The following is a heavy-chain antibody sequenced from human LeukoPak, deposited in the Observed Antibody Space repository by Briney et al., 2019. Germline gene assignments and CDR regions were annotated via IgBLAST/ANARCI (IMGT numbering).Heavy chain of an antibody. CDR2: ISSDGNNK. Sequence: GGSQRLSCEASGFTFSSNNIHWVRQAPGKGLEWVAAISSDGNNKWYAVAVKGRFTISRDNSKNTVYLQMNSLRVEDTALYYCAGPGGDRSFDFWGQGSLVTVSS. V-gene: IGHV3-30-3*01. CDR1: GFTFSSNN. CDR3: AGPGGDRSFDF. J-gene: IGHJ5*01. D-gene: IGHD2-21*02.